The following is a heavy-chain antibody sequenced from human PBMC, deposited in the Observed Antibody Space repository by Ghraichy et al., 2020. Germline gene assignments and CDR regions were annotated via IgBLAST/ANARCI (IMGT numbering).Heavy chain of an antibody. V-gene: IGHV3-30*02. J-gene: IGHJ4*02. CDR3: AKEDYGSGTYSASAY. CDR1: GFTFNSYG. CDR2: IRYDGSNK. D-gene: IGHD3-10*01. Sequence: GGSLRLSCAASGFTFNSYGMHWVRQAPGKGLEWVAFIRYDGSNKYYADSVKGRFTISRDNSKNTLYLQMNSLGAEDTAVCYCAKEDYGSGTYSASAYCGTGTLVTFSS.